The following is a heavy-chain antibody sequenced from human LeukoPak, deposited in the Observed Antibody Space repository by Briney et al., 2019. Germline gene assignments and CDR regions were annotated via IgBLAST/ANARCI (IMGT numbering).Heavy chain of an antibody. D-gene: IGHD4-11*01. CDR1: GGSFSGYY. CDR3: ASEGDYSKQPDY. CDR2: INHSGST. J-gene: IGHJ4*02. V-gene: IGHV4-34*01. Sequence: SETLSLTCAVYGGSFSGYYWSWIRQPPGKGLEWIGEINHSGSTNYNPSLKSRVTISVDTSKNQFSLKLSPVTAADTAVYYCASEGDYSKQPDYWGQGTLVTVSS.